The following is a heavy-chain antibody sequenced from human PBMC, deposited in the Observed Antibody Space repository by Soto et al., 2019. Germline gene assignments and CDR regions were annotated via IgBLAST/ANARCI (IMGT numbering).Heavy chain of an antibody. D-gene: IGHD2-2*01. CDR3: VHQYCSSTSCSSPIDY. CDR2: ISSNGGST. Sequence: GGSLRLSCSASGFTFSSYAMHWVRQAPGKGLEYVSAISSNGGSTYYADSVKGRFTISRDNSKNTLYLQMSSLRAEDTAVYYCVHQYCSSTSCSSPIDYWGQGTLVTVSS. V-gene: IGHV3-64D*06. J-gene: IGHJ4*02. CDR1: GFTFSSYA.